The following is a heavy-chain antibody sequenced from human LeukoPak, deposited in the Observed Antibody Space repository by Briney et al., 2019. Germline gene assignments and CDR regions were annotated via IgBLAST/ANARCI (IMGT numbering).Heavy chain of an antibody. CDR1: GGSISSGGYS. Sequence: SETLSLTCAVSGGSISSGGYSWSWIRQPPGKGLEWIGYIYYSGSTYYNPSLKSRVTISVDTSKNQFSLKLSSVTAADTAVYYCARKVPNDSSGYYYRGQFDPWGQGTLVTVSS. D-gene: IGHD3-22*01. CDR3: ARKVPNDSSGYYYRGQFDP. J-gene: IGHJ5*02. V-gene: IGHV4-30-4*07. CDR2: IYYSGST.